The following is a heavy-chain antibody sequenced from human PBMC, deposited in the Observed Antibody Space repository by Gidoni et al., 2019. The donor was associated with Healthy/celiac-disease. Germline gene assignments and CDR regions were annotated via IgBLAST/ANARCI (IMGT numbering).Heavy chain of an antibody. V-gene: IGHV1-69*02. Sequence: QVQLVQSGAEVKKPGSSVKVSCKASGGTFSSYTISWVRQAPGQGLEWMGRIIPILGIANYAQKFQGRVTITADKSTSTAYMELSSLRSEDTAVYYCARAGITIFGEGYFDYWGQGTLVTVSS. J-gene: IGHJ4*02. CDR2: IIPILGIA. CDR3: ARAGITIFGEGYFDY. D-gene: IGHD3-3*01. CDR1: GGTFSSYT.